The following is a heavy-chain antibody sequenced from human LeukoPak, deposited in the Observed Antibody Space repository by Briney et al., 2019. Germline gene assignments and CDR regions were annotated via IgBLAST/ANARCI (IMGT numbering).Heavy chain of an antibody. V-gene: IGHV4-61*02. Sequence: SQTLSLTCTVSGGSISSGGYYWSWIRQPPGKGLEWIGRIYTSGSTNYNPSLKSRVTISVDTSKTQFSLKLSSVTAADTAVYYCARDHCSSTSCSLNYWGQGTLVTVSS. CDR2: IYTSGST. D-gene: IGHD2-2*01. CDR3: ARDHCSSTSCSLNY. CDR1: GGSISSGGYY. J-gene: IGHJ4*02.